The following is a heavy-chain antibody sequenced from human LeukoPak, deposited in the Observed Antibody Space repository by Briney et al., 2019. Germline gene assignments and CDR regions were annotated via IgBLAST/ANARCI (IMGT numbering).Heavy chain of an antibody. Sequence: GASVKVSCNTSGYTFTSYGISWVRQAPGQGLEYMGWINTYNGHTNYAQKFQGRVTMTRNTSISTAYMELSSLRSEDTAVYYCARGGVTTVATWYYYMDVWGKGTTVTVSS. CDR3: ARGGVTTVATWYYYMDV. J-gene: IGHJ6*03. CDR1: GYTFTSYG. D-gene: IGHD4-17*01. CDR2: INTYNGHT. V-gene: IGHV1-8*02.